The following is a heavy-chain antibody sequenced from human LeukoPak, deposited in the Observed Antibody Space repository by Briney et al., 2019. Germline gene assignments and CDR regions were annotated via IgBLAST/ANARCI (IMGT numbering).Heavy chain of an antibody. V-gene: IGHV3-20*04. D-gene: IGHD3-22*01. CDR1: GFTFDDYG. CDR3: ARSYYDSSGPSAWYFDL. J-gene: IGHJ2*01. Sequence: GGSLRLSCAASGFTFDDYGMSWVRQAPGKGLEWVPGINWNGGSTGYADSVKGRFTISRDNAKNSLYLKINSLRAEDTALYYCARSYYDSSGPSAWYFDLWGRGTLVTVSS. CDR2: INWNGGST.